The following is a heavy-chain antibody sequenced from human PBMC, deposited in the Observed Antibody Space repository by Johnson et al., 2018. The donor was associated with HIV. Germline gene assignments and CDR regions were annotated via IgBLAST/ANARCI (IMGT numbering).Heavy chain of an antibody. V-gene: IGHV3-30*03. J-gene: IGHJ3*02. CDR2: ISFAGTKK. D-gene: IGHD5-18*01. CDR3: ARGQLWLLDDALDI. CDR1: QFSFSNYG. Sequence: QVQLVESGGGLVQPGRSLRLSCAASQFSFSNYGMHWVRQAPGKGLEWVAAISFAGTKKHYADSVKGRFTISRDNSKNTLYLQMNSLRAEDTAIYYCARGQLWLLDDALDIWGQGTMVTVSS.